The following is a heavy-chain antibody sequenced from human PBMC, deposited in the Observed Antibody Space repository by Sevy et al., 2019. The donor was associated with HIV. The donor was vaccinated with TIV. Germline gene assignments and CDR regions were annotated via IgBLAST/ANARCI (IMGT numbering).Heavy chain of an antibody. CDR3: ATRSLNSGPYFDP. D-gene: IGHD1-1*01. J-gene: IGHJ4*02. CDR2: ISSEGSTT. CDR1: GFTFSRYV. Sequence: GGSLRLSCAASGFTFSRYVMNWVRQAPGKGLEWVSVISSEGSTTYYADSVKGRFTISRDHSKSTLYLQMNSLRAEETAVYYCATRSLNSGPYFDPWGQGTLVTVSS. V-gene: IGHV3-23*01.